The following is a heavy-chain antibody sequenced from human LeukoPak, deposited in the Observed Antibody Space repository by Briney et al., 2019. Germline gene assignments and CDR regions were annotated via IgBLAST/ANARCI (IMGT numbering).Heavy chain of an antibody. J-gene: IGHJ5*02. CDR3: AGGITMVRGVIITYWFDP. V-gene: IGHV1-2*02. CDR1: GYTFTGYY. D-gene: IGHD3-10*01. CDR2: INPNSGGT. Sequence: ASVKVSCKASGYTFTGYYMHWVRQAPGQGLEWMGWINPNSGGTNYAQKFQGRVTMTRNTSISTAYMELSSLRSEDTAVYYCAGGITMVRGVIITYWFDPWGQGTLVTVSS.